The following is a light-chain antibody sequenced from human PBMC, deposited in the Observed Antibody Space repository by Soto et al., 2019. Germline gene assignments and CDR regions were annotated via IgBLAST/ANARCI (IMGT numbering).Light chain of an antibody. Sequence: DIVCRHVPATLSSFPGDRVTLSCRASQYINTRLAWYQHRPGQAPRLLIYDTSSRASGIPDRFSGSGSGIDFTLTISRLETEDFAVFYCQQYGTSEIIFGQGTRLEIK. CDR1: QYINTR. CDR2: DTS. J-gene: IGKJ5*01. CDR3: QQYGTSEII. V-gene: IGKV3-20*01.